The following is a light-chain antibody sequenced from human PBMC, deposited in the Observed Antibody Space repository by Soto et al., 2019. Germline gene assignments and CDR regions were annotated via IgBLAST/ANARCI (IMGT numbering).Light chain of an antibody. CDR3: QQYNSYSPT. V-gene: IGKV1-5*01. Sequence: DIQMTQSPSTLSASVGDRVTITCRASQSISSWLAWYQQKPGKAPKLLIYDASSLESGVPSRFSGSGSGTEFTLPISSLQPDDFATYYCQQYNSYSPTFGQGPKVEIK. CDR2: DAS. CDR1: QSISSW. J-gene: IGKJ1*01.